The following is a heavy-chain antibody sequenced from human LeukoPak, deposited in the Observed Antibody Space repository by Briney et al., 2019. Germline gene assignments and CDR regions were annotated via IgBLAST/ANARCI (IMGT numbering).Heavy chain of an antibody. CDR2: INPSSGGT. D-gene: IGHD2-2*01. V-gene: IGHV1-2*02. J-gene: IGHJ6*02. CDR1: GYTFTCYY. Sequence: GASVKVSCKASGYTFTCYYMHWVRQAPGQGLEWMGWINPSSGGTNYAQKFQGRVTMTRDTSISTAYMELSRLRSDDTAVYYCARARSYCSSTSCSKRDYYGMDVWGQGTTVTVSS. CDR3: ARARSYCSSTSCSKRDYYGMDV.